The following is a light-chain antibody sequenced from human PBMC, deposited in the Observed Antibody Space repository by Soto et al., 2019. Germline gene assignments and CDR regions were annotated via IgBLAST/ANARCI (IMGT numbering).Light chain of an antibody. Sequence: EIVLTQSPATLSLSPGERATLSCRTSQSVSSSLAWYQQKPGQAPRLLIYDASNRATGIPARFSGSGSGTDFTLTISSLEPEDFEVYYCQQRSNWPLTLGQGTRLEIK. J-gene: IGKJ5*01. CDR2: DAS. CDR1: QSVSSS. CDR3: QQRSNWPLT. V-gene: IGKV3-11*01.